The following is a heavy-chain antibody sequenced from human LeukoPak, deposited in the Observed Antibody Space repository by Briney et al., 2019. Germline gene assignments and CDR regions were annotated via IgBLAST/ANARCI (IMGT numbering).Heavy chain of an antibody. D-gene: IGHD3-22*01. CDR1: GGSISSYY. Sequence: SETLSLTCTVSGGSISSYYWSWIRQPPGKGLEWIGYIYYSGSTNYNPSLKSRVTISVDTSKNQFSLTLSSVTAADTAVYYCAGRYDSSGYYSAAPWYYGMDVWGQGTRVTVSS. V-gene: IGHV4-59*08. CDR3: AGRYDSSGYYSAAPWYYGMDV. CDR2: IYYSGST. J-gene: IGHJ6*02.